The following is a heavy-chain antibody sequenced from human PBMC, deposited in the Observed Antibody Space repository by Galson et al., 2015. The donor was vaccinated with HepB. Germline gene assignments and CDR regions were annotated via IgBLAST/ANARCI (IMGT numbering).Heavy chain of an antibody. Sequence: SLRLSCAGSGFIFRHHAMAWIRQAPGKGLEWVSGINGRGSNRSYSDAVTGRFSISRDNSKDTVFLQMDNLRAEDTAVYYCVKEGSWFGGDWFDPWGQGALVTVS. CDR2: INGRGSNR. CDR3: VKEGSWFGGDWFDP. D-gene: IGHD3-16*01. J-gene: IGHJ5*02. CDR1: GFIFRHHA. V-gene: IGHV3-23*01.